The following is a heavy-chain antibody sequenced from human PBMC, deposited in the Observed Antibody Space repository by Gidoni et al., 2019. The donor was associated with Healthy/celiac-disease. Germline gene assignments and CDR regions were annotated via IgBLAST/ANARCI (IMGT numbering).Heavy chain of an antibody. CDR1: GFTFSSYG. D-gene: IGHD3-10*01. J-gene: IGHJ6*02. V-gene: IGHV3-30*03. CDR2: ISYDGSNK. Sequence: QVQLVESGGGVVQPGRSLRLSCAASGFTFSSYGMHWVRQAPGKGLEWVAVISYDGSNKYYADSVKGRFTISRDNSKNTLYLQMNSLRAEDTAVYYCATLGSLREIHYYYGMDVWGQGTTVTVSS. CDR3: ATLGSLREIHYYYGMDV.